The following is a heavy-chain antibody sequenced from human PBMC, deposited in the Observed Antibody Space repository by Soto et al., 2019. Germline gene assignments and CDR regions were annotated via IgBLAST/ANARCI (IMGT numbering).Heavy chain of an antibody. J-gene: IGHJ4*02. CDR3: AQDSGSGTDRFDY. Sequence: GGSLRLSCAASGFTFSSYAMSWVRQAPGKGLEWVSAISGSGGSTYYADSVKGRFTISRDNSKNTLYLQMNSLRAEDTAVYYCAQDSGSGTDRFDYWGQGTLVTVSS. V-gene: IGHV3-23*01. CDR2: ISGSGGST. D-gene: IGHD1-1*01. CDR1: GFTFSSYA.